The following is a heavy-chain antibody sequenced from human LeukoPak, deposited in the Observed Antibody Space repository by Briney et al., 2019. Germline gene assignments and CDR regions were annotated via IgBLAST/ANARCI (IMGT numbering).Heavy chain of an antibody. Sequence: SETLSLTCTVSGGSISSGSYFWSWIRQPAGKGLEWIGRIYSGWPTNYNPSLKSRVTISMATSKNQFFLRLSSVTAADTAVYYCARAPGRRCNGGNSNSGVDYWGQGTLVTVSS. D-gene: IGHD2-15*01. J-gene: IGHJ4*02. CDR3: ARAPGRRCNGGNSNSGVDY. CDR2: IYSGWPT. CDR1: GGSISSGSYF. V-gene: IGHV4-61*02.